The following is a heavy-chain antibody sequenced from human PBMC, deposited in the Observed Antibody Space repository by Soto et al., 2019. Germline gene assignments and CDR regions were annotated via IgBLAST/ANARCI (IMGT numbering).Heavy chain of an antibody. V-gene: IGHV3-30-3*01. CDR3: ARGSRPSYYYYGMDV. D-gene: IGHD6-6*01. J-gene: IGHJ6*02. Sequence: GGSLRLSCAASGFTFSSYAMHWVRQAPGKGLEWVAVISYDGSNKYYADSVKGRFTISRDNSKNTLYLQMNSLRAEDTAVYYCARGSRPSYYYYGMDVWGRGTTVTVSS. CDR1: GFTFSSYA. CDR2: ISYDGSNK.